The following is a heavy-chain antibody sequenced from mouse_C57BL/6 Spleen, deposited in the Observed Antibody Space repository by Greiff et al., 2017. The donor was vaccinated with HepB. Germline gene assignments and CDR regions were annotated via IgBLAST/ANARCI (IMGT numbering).Heavy chain of an antibody. D-gene: IGHD3-2*02. Sequence: VQLQQPGAELVKPGASVKLSCKASGYTFTSYWMQWVKQRPGQGLEWIGEIDPSDSYTNYNQKFKGKATLTVDTSSSTAYMQLSSLTSEDSAVYYCARSRTAQADYWGQGTTLTVSS. CDR2: IDPSDSYT. CDR1: GYTFTSYW. J-gene: IGHJ2*01. CDR3: ARSRTAQADY. V-gene: IGHV1-50*01.